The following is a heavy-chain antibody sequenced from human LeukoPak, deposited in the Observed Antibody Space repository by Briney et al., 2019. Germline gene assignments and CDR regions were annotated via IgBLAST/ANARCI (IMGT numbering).Heavy chain of an antibody. V-gene: IGHV4-59*08. CDR2: IYYSGST. Sequence: SETLSLTCTVSGGSISSYYWSWIRQPPGKGLEWIGYIYYSGSTYYNPSLKSRVTISVDTSKNQFSLKLSSVTAADTAVYYCARRSTMIVVVRRAFDIWGQGTMVTVSS. J-gene: IGHJ3*02. CDR3: ARRSTMIVVVRRAFDI. D-gene: IGHD3-22*01. CDR1: GGSISSYY.